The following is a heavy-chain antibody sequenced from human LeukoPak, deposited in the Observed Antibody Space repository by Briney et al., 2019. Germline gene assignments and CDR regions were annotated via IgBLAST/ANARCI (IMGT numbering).Heavy chain of an antibody. CDR2: IYTSGTT. D-gene: IGHD6-25*01. CDR3: ARIPAT. CDR1: GGSFSPYY. V-gene: IGHV4-4*09. Sequence: ASETLSLTCTVSGGSFSPYYWSWIRQTPGKGLEWIGYIYTSGTTNYNPSLESRVTISVDTSKNQFSLNLNSVTAADTAVYYCARIPATWGQGTLVTVSS. J-gene: IGHJ4*02.